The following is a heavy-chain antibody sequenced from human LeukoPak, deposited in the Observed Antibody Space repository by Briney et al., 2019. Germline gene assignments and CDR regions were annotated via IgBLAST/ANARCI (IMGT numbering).Heavy chain of an antibody. CDR3: ARGGRFLEWLPTRYYYYYMDV. D-gene: IGHD3-3*01. CDR2: INHSGST. CDR1: GGSFSGYY. J-gene: IGHJ6*03. V-gene: IGHV4-34*01. Sequence: PSETLSLTCAVYGGSFSGYYWSWIRQPPGKGLEWIGEINHSGSTNYNPSLKSRVTISVDTSKNQFSLKLTSAPAADTAVYYCARGGRFLEWLPTRYYYYYMDVWGKGTTVTVSS.